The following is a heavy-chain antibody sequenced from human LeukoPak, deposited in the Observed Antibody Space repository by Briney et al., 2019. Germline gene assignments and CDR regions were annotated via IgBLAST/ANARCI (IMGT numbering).Heavy chain of an antibody. CDR3: ARDPGGAKFDY. D-gene: IGHD4/OR15-4a*01. CDR2: IYSGDST. V-gene: IGHV3-53*01. J-gene: IGHJ4*02. CDR1: GLTVSSNY. Sequence: GGSLRLSCAASGLTVSSNYMSWVRQAPGKGLEWVSVIYSGDSTAYADSVKGRFTISRDNSKNTLYLQLNSLRVEDTAVFYCARDPGGAKFDYWGQGTLVTVSS.